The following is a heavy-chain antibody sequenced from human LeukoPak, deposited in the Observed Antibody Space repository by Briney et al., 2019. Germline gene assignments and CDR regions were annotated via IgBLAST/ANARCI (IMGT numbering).Heavy chain of an antibody. CDR2: INPDGSGT. D-gene: IGHD1-26*01. J-gene: IGHJ4*02. Sequence: GGSLRLSCAASGLTFSNYWMHWVRQVPGKGLVWVSRINPDGSGTDYADSVKGRIAISRDNTKNTLYLQMNSLRAEDTALYYCAQVGATGYWGQGTLVIVSS. CDR1: GLTFSNYW. CDR3: AQVGATGY. V-gene: IGHV3-74*01.